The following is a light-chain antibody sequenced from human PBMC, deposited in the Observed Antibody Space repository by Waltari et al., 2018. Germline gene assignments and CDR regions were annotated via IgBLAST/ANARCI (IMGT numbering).Light chain of an antibody. J-gene: IGKJ2*01. Sequence: DIQMTQSPSSLSASVGDRVTITFQASQDISNYLNWDQQKPGKAPKLLIYDESNVEIGVPSRFSGSGSGTDFTFSISSLQPEDIAAYYCQQYDNLPRTFGQGTKLEIK. CDR3: QQYDNLPRT. CDR2: DES. V-gene: IGKV1-33*01. CDR1: QDISNY.